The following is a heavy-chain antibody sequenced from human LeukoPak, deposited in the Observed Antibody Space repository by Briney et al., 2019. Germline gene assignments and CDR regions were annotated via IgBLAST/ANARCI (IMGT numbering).Heavy chain of an antibody. CDR3: AKDPDKRYYFDY. CDR2: ISGSGGST. V-gene: IGHV3-23*01. Sequence: GGSLRLSCAASGFTFSSYAMSWVRQAPGKGLEWVSAISGSGGSTYYTDSVKGRFTISRDNSKNTLYLQMNSLRAEDTAVYYCAKDPDKRYYFDYWGQGTLVTVSS. D-gene: IGHD1-14*01. J-gene: IGHJ4*02. CDR1: GFTFSSYA.